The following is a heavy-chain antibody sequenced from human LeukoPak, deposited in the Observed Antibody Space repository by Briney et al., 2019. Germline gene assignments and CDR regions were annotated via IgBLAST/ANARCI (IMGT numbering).Heavy chain of an antibody. D-gene: IGHD2-15*01. CDR2: IKSKTDGGTT. J-gene: IGHJ4*02. V-gene: IGHV3-15*01. CDR3: TTDREYCSGGSCYSLDY. Sequence: GGSLRLSCAASGFTFSNAWMSWVRQAPGKGLEWVGRIKSKTDGGTTDYAAPVKGRFTISRDDSKTTLYLQMNSLKTEDTAVYYCTTDREYCSGGSCYSLDYWGQGTLVTVSS. CDR1: GFTFSNAW.